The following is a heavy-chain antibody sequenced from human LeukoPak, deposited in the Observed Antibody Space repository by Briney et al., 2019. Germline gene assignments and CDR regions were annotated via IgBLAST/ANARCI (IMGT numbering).Heavy chain of an antibody. CDR3: AREQDIVVVPAARPGAFDI. D-gene: IGHD2-2*01. Sequence: GRSLRLSCAASGFTFDDYAMHWVRQAPGKGLEWVSGISWNSGSIGYADSVKGRFTISRDNAKNSLYLQMNSLRAEDTAVYYCAREQDIVVVPAARPGAFDIWGQGTMVTVSS. CDR2: ISWNSGSI. CDR1: GFTFDDYA. V-gene: IGHV3-9*01. J-gene: IGHJ3*02.